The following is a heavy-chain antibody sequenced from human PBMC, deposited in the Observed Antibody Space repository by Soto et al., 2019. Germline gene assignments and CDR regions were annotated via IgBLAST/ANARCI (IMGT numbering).Heavy chain of an antibody. CDR3: TVTTPPYYYYYMDV. J-gene: IGHJ6*03. CDR2: ISWNSGSI. Sequence: GGSLRLSCAASGFTFDDYAMHWVRQAPGKGLEWVSGISWNSGSIGYADSVKGRFTISRDNAKNSLYLQMNSLRAEDTALYYCTVTTPPYYYYYMDVWGKGTTVTVSS. CDR1: GFTFDDYA. D-gene: IGHD4-17*01. V-gene: IGHV3-9*01.